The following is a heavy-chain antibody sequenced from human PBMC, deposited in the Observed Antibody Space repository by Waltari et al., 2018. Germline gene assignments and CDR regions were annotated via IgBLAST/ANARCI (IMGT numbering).Heavy chain of an antibody. Sequence: QVQLQQWGAGLLKPSETLSLTCAVYGGSFSDYYWTWIRQPPGKGRGWFGESNRGGSTNYHEAREGRVTISVDSSKTPLSLRLTSVAAADTAVYYCARGACSDTSCYANYYYMDVWGKGTAVTVSS. CDR2: SNRGGST. V-gene: IGHV4-34*01. CDR1: GGSFSDYY. J-gene: IGHJ6*03. CDR3: ARGACSDTSCYANYYYMDV. D-gene: IGHD2-2*01.